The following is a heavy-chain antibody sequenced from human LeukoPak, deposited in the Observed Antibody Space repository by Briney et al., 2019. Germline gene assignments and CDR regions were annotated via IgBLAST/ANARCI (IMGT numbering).Heavy chain of an antibody. CDR3: VGYYGSGSYYRFDY. CDR2: IYYSGST. V-gene: IGHV4-31*03. D-gene: IGHD3-10*01. Sequence: PSQILSLTCTVSGGSISSGGYYWSWIRQHPGKGLEWIGYIYYSGSTYYNPSLKSRVTISVDTSKNQFSLKLSSVTAADTAVYYCVGYYGSGSYYRFDYWGQGTLVTVSS. J-gene: IGHJ4*02. CDR1: GGSISSGGYY.